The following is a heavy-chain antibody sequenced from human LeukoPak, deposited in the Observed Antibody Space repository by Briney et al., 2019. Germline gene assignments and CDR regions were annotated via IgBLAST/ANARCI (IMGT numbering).Heavy chain of an antibody. CDR2: IYSGGGGGSI. D-gene: IGHD5-18*01. CDR1: GFTFSSSA. V-gene: IGHV3-NL1*01. CDR3: ARDFLYSYGYWGRSNWFDP. Sequence: GGSLRLSCAASGFTFSSSAMHWVRQAPGKGLEWVSVIYSGGGGGSIYYADSVKGRFTLSRDNAKKSLYLQMNSLRAEDTAVYYCARDFLYSYGYWGRSNWFDPWGQGTLVTVSS. J-gene: IGHJ5*02.